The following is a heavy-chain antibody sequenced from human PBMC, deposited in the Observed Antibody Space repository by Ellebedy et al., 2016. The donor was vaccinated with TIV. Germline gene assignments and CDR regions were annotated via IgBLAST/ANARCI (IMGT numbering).Heavy chain of an antibody. J-gene: IGHJ4*02. CDR1: GFTFSSYA. D-gene: IGHD4-23*01. Sequence: GESLKISCAASGFTFSSYAMHWVRQAPGKGLEWVAVISYDGSNKYYADSVKGRFTISRDNSKNTLYLQMNSLRAEDTAVYYCARGNGGNPRGVDYWGQGTLVTVSS. CDR2: ISYDGSNK. CDR3: ARGNGGNPRGVDY. V-gene: IGHV3-30-3*01.